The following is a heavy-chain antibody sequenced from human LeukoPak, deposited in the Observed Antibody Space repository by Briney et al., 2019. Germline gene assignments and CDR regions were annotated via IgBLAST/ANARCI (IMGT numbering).Heavy chain of an antibody. J-gene: IGHJ4*02. CDR3: VNFDMVATSGMIY. CDR2: VSSDGSST. D-gene: IGHD5-12*01. CDR1: GFTFGSCW. Sequence: GGSLRLSCAASGFTFGSCWMNWVRQTPGKGLVWVSRVSSDGSSTTYADSVKGRFTISRDNAKNTLYLQMNSLRVEDTAVYYCVNFDMVATSGMIYWGQGTLVTVSS. V-gene: IGHV3-74*01.